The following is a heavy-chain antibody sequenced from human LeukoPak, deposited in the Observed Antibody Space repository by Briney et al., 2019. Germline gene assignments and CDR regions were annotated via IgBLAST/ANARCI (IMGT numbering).Heavy chain of an antibody. Sequence: GSLRLSCAASGFTVSSNYMSWVRQAPGKGLEWVSVIYSGGSTYYADSVKGRFTISRDNSKNTLYLQMNSLRAEDTAVYCCARDRGYSGGRYYYYGMDVWGQGTTVTVSS. V-gene: IGHV3-66*01. CDR2: IYSGGST. D-gene: IGHD5-12*01. CDR1: GFTVSSNY. J-gene: IGHJ6*02. CDR3: ARDRGYSGGRYYYYGMDV.